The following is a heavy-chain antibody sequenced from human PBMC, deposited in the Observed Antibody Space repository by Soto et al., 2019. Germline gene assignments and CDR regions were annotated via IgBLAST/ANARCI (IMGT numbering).Heavy chain of an antibody. CDR3: ARDRSSSEH. Sequence: GASVKVSCKASGFSFSTYGISWVRQAPGQGLEWMGWISYTGNTDYAQKFQGRVTMTTDTSTSTAYMELRGLTSDDTAVYYCARDRSSSEHWGQGTLVTVSS. CDR2: ISYTGNT. V-gene: IGHV1-18*01. J-gene: IGHJ4*02. D-gene: IGHD6-6*01. CDR1: GFSFSTYG.